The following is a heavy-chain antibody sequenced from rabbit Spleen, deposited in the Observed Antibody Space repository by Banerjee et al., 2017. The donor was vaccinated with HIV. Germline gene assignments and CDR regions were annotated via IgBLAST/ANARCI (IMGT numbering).Heavy chain of an antibody. CDR1: GFDFSNYG. Sequence: QQRLVESGGGLVQPGGSLKLSCKASGFDFSNYGVSWVRQAPGKGLEWISCVAGSSSGFSYSATWAKGRFTCSKTSSTTVDLKMTSLTVADTATYFCARDSGSSFSSYGMDLWGQGTLVTVS. D-gene: IGHD8-1*01. CDR3: ARDSGSSFSSYGMDL. J-gene: IGHJ6*01. V-gene: IGHV1S45*01. CDR2: VAGSSSGFS.